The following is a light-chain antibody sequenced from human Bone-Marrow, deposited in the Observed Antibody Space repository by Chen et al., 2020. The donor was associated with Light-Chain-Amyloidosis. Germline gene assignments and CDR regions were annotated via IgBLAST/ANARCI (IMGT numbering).Light chain of an antibody. J-gene: IGLJ2*01. CDR1: SSDVGGYNH. CDR2: DVS. CDR3: SSYTSSRTLV. Sequence: QSALTQPASVSGSPGQSITISCTGTSSDVGGYNHVSWYQQHPGKAPKLMFYDVSNRPSGVSNRFSGSKSGNTASLTISGLQAEDEADYYCSSYTSSRTLVFGGGTKLTVL. V-gene: IGLV2-14*03.